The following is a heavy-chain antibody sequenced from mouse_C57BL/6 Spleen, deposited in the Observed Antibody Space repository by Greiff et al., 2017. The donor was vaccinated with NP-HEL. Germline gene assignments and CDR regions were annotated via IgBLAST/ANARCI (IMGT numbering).Heavy chain of an antibody. J-gene: IGHJ3*01. V-gene: IGHV1-69*01. CDR3: ARVLNWTPVAY. D-gene: IGHD4-1*02. CDR1: GYTFTSYW. CDR2: IDPSDSYT. Sequence: QVQLQQPGAELVMPGASVKLSCKASGYTFTSYWMHWVKQRPGQGLEWIGEIDPSDSYTNYNQKFKGKSTLTVDKSSSTAYMQLSSLTSEDSAVYYCARVLNWTPVAYWGQGTLVTVSA.